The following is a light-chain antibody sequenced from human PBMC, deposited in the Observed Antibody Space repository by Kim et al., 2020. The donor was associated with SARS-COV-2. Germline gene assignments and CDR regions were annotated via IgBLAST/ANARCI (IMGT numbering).Light chain of an antibody. Sequence: RVTISCTGGSSNIGAGYEVHWYQQLPGTAPKLLIYGNSNRPSGVPDRFSCSKSGTSASLAITGLQDEDEADYYCQSYDSSLSGWVFGGGTQLTVL. CDR2: GNS. V-gene: IGLV1-40*01. CDR3: QSYDSSLSGWV. CDR1: SSNIGAGYE. J-gene: IGLJ3*02.